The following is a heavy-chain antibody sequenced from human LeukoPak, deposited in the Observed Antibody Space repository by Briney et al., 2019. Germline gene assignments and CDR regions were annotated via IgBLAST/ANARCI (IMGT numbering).Heavy chain of an antibody. CDR2: IHYSGST. J-gene: IGHJ5*02. Sequence: SETLSLTCTVSGGSISSNSYYWGWIRQPPGKGLEWIGSIHYSGSTYYNPSLKSRVTISVDTSKNQFSLKLSSVTAADTAVYYCARHFAPEAWFQAPWGQGTLVTVSS. CDR3: ARHFAPEAWFQAP. V-gene: IGHV4-39*01. D-gene: IGHD3-10*01. CDR1: GGSISSNSYY.